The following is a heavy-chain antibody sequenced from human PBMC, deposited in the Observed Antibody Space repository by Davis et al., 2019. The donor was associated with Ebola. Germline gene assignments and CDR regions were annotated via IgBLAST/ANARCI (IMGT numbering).Heavy chain of an antibody. J-gene: IGHJ4*02. CDR3: ARDVGGRAGY. CDR2: IGTLGDT. Sequence: GESLKISCAASGFTFNKYDMHWVRQATGKGLEWVSAIGTLGDTFYPGSVRGRFTISRDNAKNTLFLQMNSLRADDTAVYYCARDVGGRAGYWGQGTLVTVSS. V-gene: IGHV3-13*01. CDR1: GFTFNKYD.